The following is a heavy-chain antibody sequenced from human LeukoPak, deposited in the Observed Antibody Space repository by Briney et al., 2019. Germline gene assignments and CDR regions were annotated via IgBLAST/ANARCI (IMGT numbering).Heavy chain of an antibody. J-gene: IGHJ4*02. CDR1: GFTFSSFS. D-gene: IGHD2-21*01. V-gene: IGHV3-23*01. Sequence: GGSLRLSCAASGFTFSSFSMNWVRQAPGKGLEWVSAISGSGGSTYYADSVKGRFTISRDNSKNTLYLQMNSLRAEDTAVYYCAKDVHIVVVIAMYFDYWGQGTLVTVSS. CDR3: AKDVHIVVVIAMYFDY. CDR2: ISGSGGST.